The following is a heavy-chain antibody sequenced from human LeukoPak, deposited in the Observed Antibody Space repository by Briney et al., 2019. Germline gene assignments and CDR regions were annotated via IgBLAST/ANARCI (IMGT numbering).Heavy chain of an antibody. J-gene: IGHJ4*02. CDR3: AGRLRFLEWDNDY. CDR2: ISSSSSYI. Sequence: GGSPRISLAAPWFTFRSYSNKWVRPGPREGLGWGSSISSSSSYIYYADSVKGRFTISRDNAKDSLYLQMNSLRAEDTAVYYCAGRLRFLEWDNDYWGQGTLVTVSS. D-gene: IGHD3-3*01. CDR1: WFTFRSYS. V-gene: IGHV3-21*01.